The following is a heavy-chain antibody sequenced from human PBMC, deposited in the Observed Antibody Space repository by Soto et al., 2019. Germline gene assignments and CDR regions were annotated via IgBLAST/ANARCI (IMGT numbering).Heavy chain of an antibody. CDR1: GGSFSGYY. D-gene: IGHD3-10*01. CDR3: ARGRPILLWFGESWVGYYFDY. V-gene: IGHV4-34*01. CDR2: INHCGST. Sequence: QVQLQQWGAGLLKPSETLSLTCAVYGGSFSGYYWSWIRQPPGKGLEWMGEINHCGSTNYNPSLKSRVTISVDTSKNQFSLKLSSVTAADTAVYYCARGRPILLWFGESWVGYYFDYWGQGTLVTVSS. J-gene: IGHJ4*02.